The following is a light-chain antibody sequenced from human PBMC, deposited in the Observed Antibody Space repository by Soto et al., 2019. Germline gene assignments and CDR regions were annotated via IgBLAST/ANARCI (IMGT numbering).Light chain of an antibody. V-gene: IGLV2-8*01. CDR1: SSDVGSYNL. CDR3: SSYAGSNNLV. Sequence: QSVLTQPASVSGSPGQSITISCSGTSSDVGSYNLVSWYQQHPGKAPKLIIYEVSNRPSGVPDRFSGSKSGNTASLTVSGLQADDEADYYCSSYAGSNNLVFGGGTKLTVL. J-gene: IGLJ2*01. CDR2: EVS.